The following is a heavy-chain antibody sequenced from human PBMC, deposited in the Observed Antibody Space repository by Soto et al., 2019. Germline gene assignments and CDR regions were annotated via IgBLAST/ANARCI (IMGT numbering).Heavy chain of an antibody. CDR3: ARGGGSYSSGWYNDY. CDR1: GGCITSYY. J-gene: IGHJ4*02. D-gene: IGHD6-19*01. V-gene: IGHV4-59*01. CDR2: FHYTGRT. Sequence: SETLSLTRTVSGGCITSYYWNWIRQPPGTGLEWIGNFHYTGRTNYNPSLKSRVTISVDTSKTQFSLKLNSVTAADTAVYYCARGGGSYSSGWYNDYWGQGILVTVSS.